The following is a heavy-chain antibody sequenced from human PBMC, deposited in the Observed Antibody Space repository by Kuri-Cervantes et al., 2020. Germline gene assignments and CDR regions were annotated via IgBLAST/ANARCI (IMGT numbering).Heavy chain of an antibody. CDR2: IYYSGST. CDR1: GGSISSGGYY. D-gene: IGHD3-10*01. J-gene: IGHJ4*02. CDR3: ARDPGAELLWFGELIN. Sequence: SETLSLTCTVSGGSISSGGYYWSWIRQHPGKGLEWIGYIYYSGSTYYNPSLKSRVTISVDTSKNQFSLKLSSVTAADTAVYYCARDPGAELLWFGELINWGQGTLVTVSS. V-gene: IGHV4-31*03.